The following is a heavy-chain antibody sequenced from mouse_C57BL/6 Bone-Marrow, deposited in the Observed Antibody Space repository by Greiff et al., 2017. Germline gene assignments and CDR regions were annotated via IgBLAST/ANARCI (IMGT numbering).Heavy chain of an antibody. J-gene: IGHJ4*01. CDR3: AKLGAMDY. V-gene: IGHV1-59*01. D-gene: IGHD4-1*01. Sequence: VQLQQPGAELVRPGTSVKLSCKASGYTFTSYWMRWVKQRPGQGLEWIGVIDPSDSYTYYNQKFKGKATLTVDTSSSTAYMQLSSLTSEDSAVYYCAKLGAMDYWGQGTSVTVSS. CDR2: IDPSDSYT. CDR1: GYTFTSYW.